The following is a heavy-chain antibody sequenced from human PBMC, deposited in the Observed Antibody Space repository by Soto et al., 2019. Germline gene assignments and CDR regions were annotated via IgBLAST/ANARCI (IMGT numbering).Heavy chain of an antibody. Sequence: QVQLVESGGGVVQPGRSLRLSCAASGLTFSSYGMYWVRQAPCKGMEWVAVIWYDGSNKYYEVSVKGRFTISRDNSKNTLYLQMNSLRAEDRAVYYCARDEAFSVYWGQGTLVTASS. CDR2: IWYDGSNK. D-gene: IGHD3-3*02. CDR3: ARDEAFSVY. V-gene: IGHV3-33*01. J-gene: IGHJ4*02. CDR1: GLTFSSYG.